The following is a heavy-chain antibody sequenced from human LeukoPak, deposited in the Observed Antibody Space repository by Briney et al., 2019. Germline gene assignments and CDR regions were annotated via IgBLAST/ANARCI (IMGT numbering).Heavy chain of an antibody. CDR2: INHSGST. J-gene: IGHJ3*02. V-gene: IGHV4-34*01. CDR3: GIFPNDYGDFDAFDI. D-gene: IGHD4-17*01. CDR1: GGSFSGYH. Sequence: SETLSLTCAVYGGSFSGYHWRWIRQPPGKGLEWIGEINHSGSTNYNPSLKSRVTISVDTSKNQFSLKLSSVTAADTAVYYCGIFPNDYGDFDAFDIWGQGTMVTVSS.